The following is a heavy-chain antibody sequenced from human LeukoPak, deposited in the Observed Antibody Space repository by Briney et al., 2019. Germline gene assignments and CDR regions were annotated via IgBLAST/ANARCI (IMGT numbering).Heavy chain of an antibody. CDR3: ARGWGYYGSGSYSGPPDY. CDR2: MNPNSGNT. Sequence: ASVKVSCKASGYTFTSYDINWVRQATGQGLEWMGWMNPNSGNTGYAQKFQGRVTMTRNTSISTAYMELSSLRSEDAAVYYCARGWGYYGSGSYSGPPDYWGQGTLVTVSS. D-gene: IGHD3-10*01. J-gene: IGHJ4*02. V-gene: IGHV1-8*01. CDR1: GYTFTSYD.